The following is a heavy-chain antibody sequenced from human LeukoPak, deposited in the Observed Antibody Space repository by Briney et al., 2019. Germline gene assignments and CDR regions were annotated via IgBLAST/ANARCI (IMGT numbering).Heavy chain of an antibody. J-gene: IGHJ3*02. CDR2: IKSKTDGGTT. Sequence: GGSLRLSCEASGFTFGTFWMSWVRQAPGKGLEWVGRIKSKTDGGTTDYAAPVKGRFTISRDDSKNTLYLQMNSLRAEDTAVYYCGRVDYYGWGSQKPGAFDIWGQGTMVTVSS. CDR1: GFTFGTFW. D-gene: IGHD3-10*01. CDR3: GRVDYYGWGSQKPGAFDI. V-gene: IGHV3-15*01.